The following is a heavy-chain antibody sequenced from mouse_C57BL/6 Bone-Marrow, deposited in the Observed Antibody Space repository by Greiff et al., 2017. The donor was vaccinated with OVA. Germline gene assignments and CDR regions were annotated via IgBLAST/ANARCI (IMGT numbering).Heavy chain of an antibody. CDR3: ARSSTVPFDY. V-gene: IGHV1-54*01. J-gene: IGHJ2*01. D-gene: IGHD1-1*01. CDR1: GYAFTNYL. CDR2: INPGSGGT. Sequence: QVQLQQSGAELVRPGTSVKVSCKASGYAFTNYLIEWVKQRPGQGLELIGVINPGSGGTNYNEKFKGKATLTADKSSSTAYMQLSSLTSEDSAVYFCARSSTVPFDYWGQGTTLTVSS.